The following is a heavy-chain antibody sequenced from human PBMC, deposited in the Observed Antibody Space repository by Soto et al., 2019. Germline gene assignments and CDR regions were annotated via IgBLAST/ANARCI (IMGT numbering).Heavy chain of an antibody. J-gene: IGHJ6*02. CDR1: GFTFSYHG. CDR2: IWYDGSHK. V-gene: IGHV3-33*06. CDR3: AKDQVVPAASSMDV. D-gene: IGHD2-2*01. Sequence: GESLKISCAASGFTFSYHGMHWVRQAPGKGLEWVAAIWYDGSHKYHADSVKDGFTISRDNSKNTLYLQMNSLRAEDTAVYYCAKDQVVPAASSMDVWGQGTTVTVSS.